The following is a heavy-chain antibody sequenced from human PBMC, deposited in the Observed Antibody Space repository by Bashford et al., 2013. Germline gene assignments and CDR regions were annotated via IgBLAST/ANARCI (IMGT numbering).Heavy chain of an antibody. CDR3: ARGLGSPDSSSWPFDY. CDR1: GYTFTGYY. D-gene: IGHD6-13*01. J-gene: IGHJ4*02. V-gene: IGHV1-2*04. CDR2: INPNSGGT. Sequence: ASVKVSCKASGYTFTGYYMHWVRQAPGQGLEWMGWINPNSGGTNYAQKFQGWVTMTRDTSISTAYMELSRLRSDDTAVYYCARGLGSPDSSSWPFDYWGQGTLVTVSS.